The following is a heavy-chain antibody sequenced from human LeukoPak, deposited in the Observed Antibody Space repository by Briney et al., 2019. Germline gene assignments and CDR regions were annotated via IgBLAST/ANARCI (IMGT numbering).Heavy chain of an antibody. CDR3: ARSPYDFWSGYYYFDY. J-gene: IGHJ4*02. CDR2: IYHSGST. D-gene: IGHD3-3*01. Sequence: SQTLSLTCAVCGGSISSGGYSWSWIRQPPGKGLEWIGYIYHSGSTYYNPSLKSRVTISVDRSKNQFSLKLSSVTAADTAVYYCARSPYDFWSGYYYFDYWGQGTLVTVSS. V-gene: IGHV4-30-2*01. CDR1: GGSISSGGYS.